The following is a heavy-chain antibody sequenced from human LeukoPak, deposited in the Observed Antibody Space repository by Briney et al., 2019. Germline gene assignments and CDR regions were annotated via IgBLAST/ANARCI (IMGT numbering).Heavy chain of an antibody. Sequence: GGSLRLSCAASGFTFSSYSMNWVRQAPGKGLEWVSSISSSSSYIYYADSVKGRFTISRDNAKNSLYLQMNSLRAEGTAVYYCARDGEQLVRFDYWGQGTLVTVSS. CDR2: ISSSSSYI. J-gene: IGHJ4*02. CDR3: ARDGEQLVRFDY. D-gene: IGHD6-6*01. V-gene: IGHV3-21*01. CDR1: GFTFSSYS.